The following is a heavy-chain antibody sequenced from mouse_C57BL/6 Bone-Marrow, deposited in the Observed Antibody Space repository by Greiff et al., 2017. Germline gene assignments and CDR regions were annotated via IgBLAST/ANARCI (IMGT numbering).Heavy chain of an antibody. CDR2: INPNYGTT. CDR3: ARGYDYDYAMDY. CDR1: GYSFTDYN. V-gene: IGHV1-39*01. J-gene: IGHJ4*01. Sequence: VQLQQSGPELVKPGASVKISCKASGYSFTDYNMHWVKQSHGKSLEWIGVINPNYGTTSYNQKFKGKATLTVDQSSSTAYMQLNSLTSEDSAVYYGARGYDYDYAMDYWGQGTSVTVSA. D-gene: IGHD2-4*01.